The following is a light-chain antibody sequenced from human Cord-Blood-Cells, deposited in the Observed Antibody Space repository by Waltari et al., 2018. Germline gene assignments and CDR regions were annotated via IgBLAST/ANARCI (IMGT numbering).Light chain of an antibody. CDR1: TTDVGGTHY. Sequence: QSALTQPPSASGSPGQSVTISCTGPTTDVGGTHYAPWYQQHPCKAPKLMIYEVSKRPSGVPDRFSGSKSGNTASLTVSGLQAEDEADYYCSSYAGSNNLVFGGGTKLTVL. V-gene: IGLV2-8*01. CDR3: SSYAGSNNLV. CDR2: EVS. J-gene: IGLJ3*02.